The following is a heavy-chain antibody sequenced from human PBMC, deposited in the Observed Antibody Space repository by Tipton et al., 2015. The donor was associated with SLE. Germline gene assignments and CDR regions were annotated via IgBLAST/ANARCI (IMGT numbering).Heavy chain of an antibody. Sequence: SLRLSCAASGFTFDNYGMSWVRQAPGKGLEWVSGINWNGGSTGYADSVKGRFTISRDNAKNSLYLQMNSLRAEDTALYYCAREGSYDSSGYYNYWGQGTLVTVSS. CDR3: AREGSYDSSGYYNY. V-gene: IGHV3-20*04. CDR1: GFTFDNYG. J-gene: IGHJ4*02. CDR2: INWNGGST. D-gene: IGHD3-22*01.